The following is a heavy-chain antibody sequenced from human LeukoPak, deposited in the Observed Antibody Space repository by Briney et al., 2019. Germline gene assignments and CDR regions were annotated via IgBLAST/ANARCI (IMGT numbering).Heavy chain of an antibody. J-gene: IGHJ4*02. V-gene: IGHV4-61*02. CDR1: GGSISSGSYY. Sequence: PSETLSLTCTVSGGSISSGSYYWSWIRQPAGKGLEWIGRIYTSGSTNYNPSLKSRVTISVDTSKNQFSLKLSSVTAADTAVYYCARVSWFDDLPNYWGQETLVSVSS. CDR3: ARVSWFDDLPNY. D-gene: IGHD3-10*01. CDR2: IYTSGST.